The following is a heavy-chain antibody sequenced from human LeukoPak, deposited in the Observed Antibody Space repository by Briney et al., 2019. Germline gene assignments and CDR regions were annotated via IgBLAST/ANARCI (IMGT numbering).Heavy chain of an antibody. CDR3: ARTAIDAFDI. Sequence: SETLSLTCTVSGGSISSYYWSWIRQPPGKGLEWIGYIYYSGSTNYNPSLKSRVTISVDTSKNQFSLKLSSVTTADTAVYYCARTAIDAFDIWGQGTMVTVSS. V-gene: IGHV4-59*01. J-gene: IGHJ3*02. D-gene: IGHD2-2*02. CDR2: IYYSGST. CDR1: GGSISSYY.